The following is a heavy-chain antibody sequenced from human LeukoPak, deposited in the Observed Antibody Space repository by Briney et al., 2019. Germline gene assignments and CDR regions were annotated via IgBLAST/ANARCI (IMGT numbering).Heavy chain of an antibody. D-gene: IGHD3-10*01. Sequence: PGGSLRLSCAPSGLSVSSSYMSWVRQAPGKGLEWVSIIYIEGTTYYADSVKGRFTISRDDSKNTVYLQMDSLTAEDTAVYYCARGLGSGTYTDFYMDVWAKGTTVTVSS. V-gene: IGHV3-53*01. CDR2: IYIEGTT. CDR3: ARGLGSGTYTDFYMDV. CDR1: GLSVSSSY. J-gene: IGHJ6*03.